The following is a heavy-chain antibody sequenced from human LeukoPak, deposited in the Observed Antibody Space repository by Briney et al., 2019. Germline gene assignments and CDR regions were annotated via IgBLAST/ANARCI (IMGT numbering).Heavy chain of an antibody. V-gene: IGHV1-18*01. CDR3: ARDSIAVRPGWFDP. CDR2: ISAYNGNT. J-gene: IGHJ5*02. D-gene: IGHD6-6*01. CDR1: GYTFTTYG. Sequence: ASVKDSCKAFGYTFTTYGISWVRQAPGQGLEWMGWISAYNGNTNYAQKVQGRVTMTTDTSTSTAYMELRSLTSDDTAVYYCARDSIAVRPGWFDPWGQGTLVTVSS.